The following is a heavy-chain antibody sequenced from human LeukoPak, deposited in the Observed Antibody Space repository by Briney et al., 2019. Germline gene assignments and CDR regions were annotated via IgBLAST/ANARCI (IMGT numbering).Heavy chain of an antibody. V-gene: IGHV3-48*03. CDR1: GFTFSSYE. J-gene: IGHJ4*02. CDR3: ARAGILTGYAGDY. CDR2: ISSSGSTI. D-gene: IGHD3-9*01. Sequence: GGSLRLSCAASGFTFSSYEMNWVRQAPGKGLEWVSYISSSGSTIYCADSVKGRFTISRDNAKNSLYLQMNSLRAEDTAVYYCARAGILTGYAGDYWGQGILVAVSS.